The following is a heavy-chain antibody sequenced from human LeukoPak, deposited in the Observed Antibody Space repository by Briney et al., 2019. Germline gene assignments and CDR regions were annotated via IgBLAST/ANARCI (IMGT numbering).Heavy chain of an antibody. CDR1: GFTFSDYY. Sequence: GGSLRLSCAAPGFTFSDYYMSWIRQAPGQGLEWVSYISSSSSYTNYADSVKGRFTISRDNAKNSLYLQMNSLRAEDTAVYYCARVIGGIRYFDWYNWFDPWGQGTLVTVSS. V-gene: IGHV3-11*05. D-gene: IGHD3-9*01. J-gene: IGHJ5*02. CDR2: ISSSSSYT. CDR3: ARVIGGIRYFDWYNWFDP.